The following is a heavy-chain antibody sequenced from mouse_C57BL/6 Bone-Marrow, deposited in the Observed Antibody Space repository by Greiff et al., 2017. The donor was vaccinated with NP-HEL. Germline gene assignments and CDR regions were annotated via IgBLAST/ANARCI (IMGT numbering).Heavy chain of an antibody. D-gene: IGHD2-3*01. CDR1: GFSFNTYA. Sequence: EVQGVESGGGLVQPKGSLKLSCAASGFSFNTYAMNWVRQAPGTGLEWVARIRSKSNNYATYYADSVKDRFTISRDDSESMLYLQMNNLKTEDTAMYYCVRHPPDGYPWYFDVWGTGTTVTVSS. CDR3: VRHPPDGYPWYFDV. V-gene: IGHV10-1*01. CDR2: IRSKSNNYAT. J-gene: IGHJ1*03.